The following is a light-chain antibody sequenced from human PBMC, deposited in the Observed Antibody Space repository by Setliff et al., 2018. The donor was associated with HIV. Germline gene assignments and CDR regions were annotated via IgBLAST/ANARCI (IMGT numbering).Light chain of an antibody. CDR2: DVS. V-gene: IGLV2-11*01. CDR1: SSDVGGYNY. J-gene: IGLJ1*01. CDR3: CSYAGSPYV. Sequence: QSALTQPRSVSGSPGQSVAISCTGTSSDVGGYNYVSWYQQRPGKVPKLMIYDVSKRPSGVPDRFSGSKSGNTASLTISGLQAEDEADYYCCSYAGSPYVFGRGTKVTVL.